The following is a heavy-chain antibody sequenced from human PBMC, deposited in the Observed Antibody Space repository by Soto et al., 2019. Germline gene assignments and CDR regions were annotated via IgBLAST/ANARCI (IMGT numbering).Heavy chain of an antibody. V-gene: IGHV3-30-3*01. Sequence: GGSLRLSCAASGFTFSSYAMHWVRQAPGKGLEWVAVISYDGSNKYYADSVKGRFTISRDNSKNTLYLQMNSLRAEDTAVYYCARGEGRIAAPPRAYWGQGTLVTVSS. D-gene: IGHD6-6*01. CDR3: ARGEGRIAAPPRAY. CDR2: ISYDGSNK. J-gene: IGHJ4*02. CDR1: GFTFSSYA.